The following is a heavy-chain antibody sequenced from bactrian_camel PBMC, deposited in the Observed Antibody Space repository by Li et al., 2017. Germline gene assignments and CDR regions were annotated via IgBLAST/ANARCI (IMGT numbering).Heavy chain of an antibody. CDR2: IFRLDGRT. D-gene: IGHD6*01. V-gene: IGHV3S42*01. J-gene: IGHJ4*01. CDR1: AYDYTNYC. Sequence: DVQLVESGGGSVQTGGSLRLSCVASAYDYTNYCLGWFRQAPGKEREGVADIFRLDGRTRYNDPVKGRVTISQDTAMKTLYLQIDSLKPEDTALYYCAARSPGRCGHWYQGYDYWGQGTQVTVS. CDR3: AARSPGRCGHWYQGYDY.